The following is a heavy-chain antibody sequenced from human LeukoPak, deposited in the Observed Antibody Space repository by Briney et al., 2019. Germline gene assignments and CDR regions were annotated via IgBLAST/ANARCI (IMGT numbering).Heavy chain of an antibody. CDR1: GFTFSSYS. CDR2: ISGSGGST. D-gene: IGHD2-2*01. Sequence: PGGSLRLSCAASGFTFSSYSMNWVRQAPGKGLEWVSAISGSGGSTYYADSVKGRFTISRDNSKNTLYLQMNSLRVEDTAVYYCAKDPCSSTSCQGWYFDLWGRGTLVTVSS. CDR3: AKDPCSSTSCQGWYFDL. V-gene: IGHV3-23*01. J-gene: IGHJ2*01.